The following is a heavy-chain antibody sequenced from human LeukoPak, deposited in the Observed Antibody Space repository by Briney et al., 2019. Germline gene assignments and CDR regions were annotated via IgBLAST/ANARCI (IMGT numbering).Heavy chain of an antibody. CDR1: GFTFSNYW. CDR3: ARDVYGLGDY. J-gene: IGHJ4*02. Sequence: GGSLRLSCVASGFTFSNYWMHWVRQAPEKGLMWVSKINSDGSGPDYADSVKGRFTISRDNARNTLYLQMNSLRAEDTAVYYCARDVYGLGDYWGQGTLVTVSS. CDR2: INSDGSGP. D-gene: IGHD1-14*01. V-gene: IGHV3-74*01.